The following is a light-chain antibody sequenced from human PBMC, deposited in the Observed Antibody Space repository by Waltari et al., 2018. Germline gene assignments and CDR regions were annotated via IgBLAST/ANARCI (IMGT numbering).Light chain of an antibody. CDR3: QQHSTWPS. Sequence: EIVMTQSPATLYVLPGERATLSCRASQSVGTNLAWYQQTPGQAPRLLIYNVSTRAIDIPFRFSGSGSATEFTLTISSLQSEDFALYFCQQHSTWPSFGGGTKVEIK. J-gene: IGKJ4*01. CDR1: QSVGTN. V-gene: IGKV3-15*01. CDR2: NVS.